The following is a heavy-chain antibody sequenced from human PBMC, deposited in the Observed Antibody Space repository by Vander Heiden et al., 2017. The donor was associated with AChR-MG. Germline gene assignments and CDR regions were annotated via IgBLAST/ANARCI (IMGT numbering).Heavy chain of an antibody. D-gene: IGHD3-22*01. CDR1: GFTFSNYA. J-gene: IGHJ4*02. CDR2: ISGSGGNT. V-gene: IGHV3-23*01. Sequence: EVQVLESGGGLEQPGGSLRLSCVASGFTFSNYAMTWVRQAPGKGLEWVSTISGSGGNTYYSDSVKGRFTISRDNSKSTLYLQMNSLRVEDTAVYYCAKDQCYDSNGYYFDNWGQGTLVTVSP. CDR3: AKDQCYDSNGYYFDN.